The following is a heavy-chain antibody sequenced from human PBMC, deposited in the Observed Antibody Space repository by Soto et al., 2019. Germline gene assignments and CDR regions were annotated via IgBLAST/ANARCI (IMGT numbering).Heavy chain of an antibody. Sequence: GGSLRLSCAASGFTFNNYAMNWVRQAPGKGLEWVSGISGSGDNTYYADSVKGRFTISRDNSKNTLYLQMNSLRAEDTAVYYCAKDLMTTVISSFDYWGQGTLVTVSS. D-gene: IGHD4-17*01. CDR1: GFTFNNYA. CDR3: AKDLMTTVISSFDY. CDR2: ISGSGDNT. V-gene: IGHV3-23*01. J-gene: IGHJ4*02.